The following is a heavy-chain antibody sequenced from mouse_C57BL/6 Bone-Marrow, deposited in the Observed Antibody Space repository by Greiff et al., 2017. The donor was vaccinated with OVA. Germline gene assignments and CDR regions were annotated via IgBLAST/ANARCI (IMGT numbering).Heavy chain of an antibody. V-gene: IGHV1-15*01. CDR1: GYTFTDYE. CDR3: TRGVLRSAWFAY. CDR2: IDPETGGT. J-gene: IGHJ3*01. Sequence: QVQLQQSGAELVRPGASVTLSCKASGYTFTDYEMHWVKQTPVHGLEWIGAIDPETGGTAYNQKFKSKAILTADKSSSTAYMELRSLPSEDSAVYYCTRGVLRSAWFAYWGQGTLVTVSA. D-gene: IGHD1-1*01.